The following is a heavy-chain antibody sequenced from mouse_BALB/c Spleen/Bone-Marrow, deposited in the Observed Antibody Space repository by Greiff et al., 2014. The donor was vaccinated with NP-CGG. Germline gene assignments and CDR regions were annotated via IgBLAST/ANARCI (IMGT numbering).Heavy chain of an antibody. Sequence: QVQLQQPGPELAKPGASVRISCKASGYTFTSYYVQWVKQRPGQGLEWIGWIYPGNVNTKYNEKFKGKATLTADKSSSTAYMQLSSLTSEDYAVYFCARDTMAYWGQGTPVTVSS. CDR3: ARDTMAY. CDR2: IYPGNVNT. CDR1: GYTFTSYY. V-gene: IGHV1S56*01. J-gene: IGHJ4*01.